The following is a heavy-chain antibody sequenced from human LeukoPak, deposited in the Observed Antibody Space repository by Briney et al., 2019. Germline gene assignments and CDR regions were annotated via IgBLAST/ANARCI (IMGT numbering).Heavy chain of an antibody. D-gene: IGHD5-24*01. CDR1: GFTFSSYW. CDR3: TRVGYIDEGIDY. CDR2: ISTDGITT. J-gene: IGHJ4*02. Sequence: GGSLRLSCAASGFTFSSYWMHWVRQAPGKGPVWVSRISTDGITTNYADSVKGRFTISRDNAKNTLYLQMSSLRAEDTAIYYCTRVGYIDEGIDYWGQGTLVTVSS. V-gene: IGHV3-74*01.